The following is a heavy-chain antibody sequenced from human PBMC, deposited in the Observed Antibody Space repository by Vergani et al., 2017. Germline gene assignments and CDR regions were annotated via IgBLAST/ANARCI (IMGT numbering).Heavy chain of an antibody. Sequence: QVQLPESGPGLVKPSETLSLTCTVSGGSISSYYWSWIRQPAGKGLEWIGSIYYSGSTYYNPSLKSRVTISVDTSKNQFSLKLSSVTAADTAVYYCARGIYWPRYCSSTSCYARYYYYYYMDVWGKGTTVTVSS. J-gene: IGHJ6*03. CDR1: GGSISSYY. V-gene: IGHV4-59*05. D-gene: IGHD2-2*01. CDR3: ARGIYWPRYCSSTSCYARYYYYYYMDV. CDR2: IYYSGST.